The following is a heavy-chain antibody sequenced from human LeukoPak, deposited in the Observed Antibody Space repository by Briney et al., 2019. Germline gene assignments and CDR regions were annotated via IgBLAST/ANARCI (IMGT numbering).Heavy chain of an antibody. Sequence: PWASVKVSCKASGYTFTSYGMSWVRQAPGQGLEWMGWISAYNGNTKYAQKLQGRVTITRDTSTSTAYLALRSLSSADAAVYHRACIIPLVRGIISFDSWGKGNLVTASP. CDR1: GYTFTSYG. D-gene: IGHD3-10*01. V-gene: IGHV1-18*04. CDR2: ISAYNGNT. J-gene: IGHJ4*02. CDR3: ACIIPLVRGIISFDS.